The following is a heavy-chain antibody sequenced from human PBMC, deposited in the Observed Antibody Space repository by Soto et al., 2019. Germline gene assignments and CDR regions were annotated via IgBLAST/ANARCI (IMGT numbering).Heavy chain of an antibody. CDR3: ARGGDCSGGSCYSLHYYYGMDV. V-gene: IGHV1-18*01. CDR1: GYTFTSYG. J-gene: IGHJ6*02. CDR2: ISAYNGNT. Sequence: ASVKVSCKASGYTFTSYGISWVRQAPVQGLEWMGWISAYNGNTNYAQKLQGRVTMTTDTSTSTAYTELRSLRSDDTAVYYCARGGDCSGGSCYSLHYYYGMDVWGQGTTVTVSS. D-gene: IGHD2-15*01.